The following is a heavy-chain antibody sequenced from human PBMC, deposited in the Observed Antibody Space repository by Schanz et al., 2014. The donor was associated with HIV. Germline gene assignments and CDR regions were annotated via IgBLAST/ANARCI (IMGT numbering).Heavy chain of an antibody. D-gene: IGHD2-15*01. V-gene: IGHV3-33*08. CDR3: ARGGIWEWDQPDFDY. CDR2: IWNDGSKK. J-gene: IGHJ4*02. Sequence: QVQLVESGGGVVQPGRSLRLSCTASGFTLEDYAMHWVRQAPGKGLEGVAVIWNDGSKKYYADSVKGRFTISRDNSRNQMYLQMNSLRAEDTAVYYCARGGIWEWDQPDFDYWGQGTLVTVSS. CDR1: GFTLEDYA.